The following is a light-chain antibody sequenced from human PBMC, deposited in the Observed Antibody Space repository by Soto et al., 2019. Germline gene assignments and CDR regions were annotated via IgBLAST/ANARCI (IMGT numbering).Light chain of an antibody. J-gene: IGKJ3*01. Sequence: DIQMTQSPSSLSASVGDRVTITCRASQAISNSLAWYQQKPGKVPKVLIYAASTLQSGVPSRFSGSGSGTDFTLTITSLQPEDVATYFCQKYHSVPFTFGPGTKLDIK. V-gene: IGKV1-27*01. CDR2: AAS. CDR1: QAISNS. CDR3: QKYHSVPFT.